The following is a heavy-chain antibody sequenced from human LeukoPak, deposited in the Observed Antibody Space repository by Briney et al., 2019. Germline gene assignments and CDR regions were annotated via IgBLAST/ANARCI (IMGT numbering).Heavy chain of an antibody. CDR2: ISSSSSYI. Sequence: GSLRLSCAASGFTFSSYSMNWVRQAPGKGLEWVSSISSSSSYIYYADSVKGRFTISRDNAKNSLYLQMNSLRAEDTAVYYCARDAHPFYDYVWGSYRSMCDYWGQGTLVTVSS. J-gene: IGHJ4*02. D-gene: IGHD3-16*02. V-gene: IGHV3-21*01. CDR3: ARDAHPFYDYVWGSYRSMCDY. CDR1: GFTFSSYS.